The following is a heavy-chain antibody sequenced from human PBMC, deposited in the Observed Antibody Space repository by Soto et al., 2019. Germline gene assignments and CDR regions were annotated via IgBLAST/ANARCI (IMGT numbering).Heavy chain of an antibody. V-gene: IGHV1-46*01. CDR1: GYIFTSYS. J-gene: IGHJ5*02. Sequence: ASVKVSCKPSGYIFTSYSMHWVRRAPGQGLEWMGVVNPSSGSAHYAQSFEGRVTLTRDTSTSTVYMELSSLRSEYTAVYYCVRSYYYFWSGYHNWFDPWGQGTLVTVSS. D-gene: IGHD3-3*01. CDR2: VNPSSGSA. CDR3: VRSYYYFWSGYHNWFDP.